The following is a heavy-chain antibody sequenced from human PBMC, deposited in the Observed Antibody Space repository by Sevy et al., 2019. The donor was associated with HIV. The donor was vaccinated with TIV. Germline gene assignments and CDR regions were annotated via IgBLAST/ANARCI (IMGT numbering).Heavy chain of an antibody. CDR3: AKEGTGSTYDSSGYFPS. D-gene: IGHD3-22*01. CDR1: GFSFSTYA. CDR2: ISGSGSNT. J-gene: IGHJ4*02. Sequence: GGSLRLSCAASGFSFSTYAMTWVRQAPGKGLEWVSAISGSGSNTYNADSVKGRFTISRDNSKNTLYLQMNSLRAEDTAVNYCAKEGTGSTYDSSGYFPSWGQGTLVTVSS. V-gene: IGHV3-23*01.